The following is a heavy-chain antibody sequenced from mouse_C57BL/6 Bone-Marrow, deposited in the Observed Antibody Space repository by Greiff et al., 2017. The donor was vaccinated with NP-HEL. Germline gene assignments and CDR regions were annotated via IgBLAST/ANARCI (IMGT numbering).Heavy chain of an antibody. CDR3: ATGKDYDGRAWFAY. CDR2: INPNNGGT. D-gene: IGHD2-4*01. V-gene: IGHV1-18*01. J-gene: IGHJ3*01. Sequence: EVKLQESGPELVKPGASVKIPCKASGYTFTDYNMDWVKQSHGKSLEWIGDINPNNGGTIYNQKFKGQATLTVDKTSSTAYMELRSLTSEDTAVYYCATGKDYDGRAWFAYWGQGTLVTVSA. CDR1: GYTFTDYN.